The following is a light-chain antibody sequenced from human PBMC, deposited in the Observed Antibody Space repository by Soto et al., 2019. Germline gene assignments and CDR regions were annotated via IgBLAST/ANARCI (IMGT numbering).Light chain of an antibody. J-gene: IGLJ2*01. CDR1: SSDIGGYNY. Sequence: QSALTQPASVSGSPGQSITISCTGTSSDIGGYNYVSWYQHHPGKAPKLIIYDVSNRPSGVSSRFSGSKSGKTASLTISGLQAEDEADYYCASYTSRSPVVFGGGTKVTVL. CDR3: ASYTSRSPVV. CDR2: DVS. V-gene: IGLV2-14*03.